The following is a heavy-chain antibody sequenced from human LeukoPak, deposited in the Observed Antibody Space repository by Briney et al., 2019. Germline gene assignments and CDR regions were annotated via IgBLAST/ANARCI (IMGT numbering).Heavy chain of an antibody. CDR2: ISSDGTNK. J-gene: IGHJ4*02. D-gene: IGHD3-22*01. CDR3: AREDGGYYQYFDS. V-gene: IGHV3-30*04. CDR1: GFTFTTYA. Sequence: PGRSLRLSCATSGFTFTTYALHWVRQAPGKGLEWVALISSDGTNKYYADSVKGRFTISRDNYQDTVFLQMNSLRAEDTALYYCAREDGGYYQYFDSCGQGTLVTVSS.